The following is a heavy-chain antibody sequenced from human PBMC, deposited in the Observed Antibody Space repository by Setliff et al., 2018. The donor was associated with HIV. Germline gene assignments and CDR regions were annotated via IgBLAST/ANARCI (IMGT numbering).Heavy chain of an antibody. V-gene: IGHV4-61*09. D-gene: IGHD2-2*01. CDR3: ARGHCSGTNCYGVDYYGMDV. J-gene: IGHJ6*02. Sequence: LSLTCTVSGGSVSSSNYFWNWIRQPAGKGLEWIGHVSASGSTSYNPSLGSRVAISEDTSKNQFSVKLKSVTAADTAVYFCARGHCSGTNCYGVDYYGMDVWGQGTTVTVSS. CDR1: GGSVSSSNYF. CDR2: VSASGST.